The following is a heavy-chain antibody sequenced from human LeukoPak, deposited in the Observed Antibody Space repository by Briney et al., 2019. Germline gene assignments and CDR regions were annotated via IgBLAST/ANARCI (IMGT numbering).Heavy chain of an antibody. V-gene: IGHV3-7*01. D-gene: IGHD2-15*01. CDR3: VRNGGSFDY. J-gene: IGHJ4*02. Sequence: GGSLRLSCAASGFTFSKHGMSWVRQAPGKGLEWVANIKLDGSDKNYVDAVKGRFTISSDNARNSLFLEMKSLRAEDTAVYYCVRNGGSFDYWGQGTLVTVSS. CDR1: GFTFSKHG. CDR2: IKLDGSDK.